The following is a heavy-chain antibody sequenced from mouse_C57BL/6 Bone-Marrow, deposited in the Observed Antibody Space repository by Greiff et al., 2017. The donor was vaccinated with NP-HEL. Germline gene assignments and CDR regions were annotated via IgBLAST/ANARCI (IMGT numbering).Heavy chain of an antibody. CDR3: ARSLITTVVSTPYFDY. CDR2: IDPAGSYT. V-gene: IGHV1-50*01. CDR1: GYTFTSYW. J-gene: IGHJ2*01. D-gene: IGHD1-1*01. Sequence: QVQLKQPGAELVKPGASVKLSCKASGYTFTSYWMQWVKQRPGQGLEWSGEIDPAGSYTNYNQEFKGKATLTVDTSSSTAYMQLSSLTSEDSAVYYCARSLITTVVSTPYFDYWGQGTTLTVSS.